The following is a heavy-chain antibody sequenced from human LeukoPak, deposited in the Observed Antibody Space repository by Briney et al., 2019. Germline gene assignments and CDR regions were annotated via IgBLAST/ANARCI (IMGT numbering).Heavy chain of an antibody. D-gene: IGHD6-13*01. Sequence: GGSLRLSCAASGFTFSSYEMNWVRQAPGKGLDWVSYISSSGSTIYYADSVKGRFTISRDNAKNSLYLQMNSLRAEDTAVYYCARDLGSSWYYFDYWGQGTLVTVSS. V-gene: IGHV3-48*03. CDR2: ISSSGSTI. J-gene: IGHJ4*02. CDR1: GFTFSSYE. CDR3: ARDLGSSWYYFDY.